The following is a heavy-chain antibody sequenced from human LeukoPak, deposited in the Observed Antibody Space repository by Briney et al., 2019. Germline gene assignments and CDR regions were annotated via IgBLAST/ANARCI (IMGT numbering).Heavy chain of an antibody. CDR2: INHSGST. CDR3: ARVPLWFGELLRDAFGI. CDR1: GGSFSGYY. Sequence: SETLSLTCAVYGGSFSGYYWSWIRQPPGKGLEWIGEINHSGSTNYNPSLKSRVTISVDTSKNQFSLKLSSVTAADTAVYYCARVPLWFGELLRDAFGIWGQGTMVTVSS. V-gene: IGHV4-34*01. D-gene: IGHD3-10*01. J-gene: IGHJ3*02.